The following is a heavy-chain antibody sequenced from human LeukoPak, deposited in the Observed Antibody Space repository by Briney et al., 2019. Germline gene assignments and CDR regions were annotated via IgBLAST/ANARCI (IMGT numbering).Heavy chain of an antibody. CDR2: IKSDGKT. CDR1: GFSFSSYW. CDR3: ARAPSEIGGYYPEYFRH. J-gene: IGHJ1*01. V-gene: IGHV3-74*01. D-gene: IGHD3-22*01. Sequence: GGSLRLSCAASGFSFSSYWMHWVRQAPGKGLVWVSRIKSDGKTNYADSVKGRFTISRDNAKNTVSLQMNSLRAEDTGVYYCARAPSEIGGYYPEYFRHWGQGPLVTVSS.